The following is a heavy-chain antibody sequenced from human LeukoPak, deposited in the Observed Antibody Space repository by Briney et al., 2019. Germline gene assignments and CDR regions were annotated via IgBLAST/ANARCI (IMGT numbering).Heavy chain of an antibody. CDR1: GFTFSSYE. Sequence: GGSLRLSCAASGFTFSSYEMNWVRQAPGKGLEWVSYISSSGRTIYYADSVKGRFTISRDNAKKSVYLQMNSLRAEDTAVYYCARAYSERYGLGYYYMDVWGKGTTVTVSS. V-gene: IGHV3-48*03. CDR3: ARAYSERYGLGYYYMDV. D-gene: IGHD1-26*01. CDR2: ISSSGRTI. J-gene: IGHJ6*03.